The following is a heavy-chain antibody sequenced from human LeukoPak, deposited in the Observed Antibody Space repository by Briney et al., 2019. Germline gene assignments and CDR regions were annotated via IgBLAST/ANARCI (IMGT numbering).Heavy chain of an antibody. CDR2: IYWDDDK. CDR1: GFSLSATGVG. CDR3: AHINTQRSVDY. V-gene: IGHV2-5*02. D-gene: IGHD6-25*01. J-gene: IGHJ4*02. Sequence: SGPTLVKPTQTLTLTCTFSGFSLSATGVGVDWIRQPPGKALEWPALIYWDDDKRYSPSLKSTLTITKDTSKNQVVLTMTNMDPVDTATYYCAHINTQRSVDYWGQGTLVTVSS.